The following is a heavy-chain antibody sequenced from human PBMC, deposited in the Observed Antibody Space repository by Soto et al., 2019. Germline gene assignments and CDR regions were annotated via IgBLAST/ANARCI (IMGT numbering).Heavy chain of an antibody. J-gene: IGHJ4*02. Sequence: QVQLVQSGAEVKKPGASVKVSCKVSGYTLTELSMHWVRQAPGKGLEWMGGFDPEDGETIYAQKFQGRVMMVEDASADTAHMELSSLRSEDTAVYYCATVRLTDSSGAKYFEYWGQGTLVTVSS. CDR1: GYTLTELS. V-gene: IGHV1-24*01. D-gene: IGHD3-22*01. CDR2: FDPEDGET. CDR3: ATVRLTDSSGAKYFEY.